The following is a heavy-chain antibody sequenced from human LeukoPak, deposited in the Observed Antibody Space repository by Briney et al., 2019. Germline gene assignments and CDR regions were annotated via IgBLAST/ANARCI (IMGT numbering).Heavy chain of an antibody. CDR2: ISYDGSNK. J-gene: IGHJ4*03. Sequence: GGSLRLSCGASGFPFSSYAMHWVRQAPGKGLEGVAVISYDGSNKYYADSVKGRFPISRDNSKNTLYLQMNSLRAEDTAVYYCARGYFDYWGQGTLVTVSS. V-gene: IGHV3-30*04. CDR3: ARGYFDY. CDR1: GFPFSSYA.